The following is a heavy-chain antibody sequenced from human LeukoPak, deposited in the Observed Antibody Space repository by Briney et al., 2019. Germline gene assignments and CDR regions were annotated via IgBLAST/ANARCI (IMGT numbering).Heavy chain of an antibody. V-gene: IGHV3-15*01. CDR2: ITSETAGGET. CDR1: GVTFSNPL. Sequence: GGSLRLSCAASGVTFSNPLMSWVRQAPGKGLEWVARITSETAGGETDYAPPVKGRFTISRDDSANTLYLQMNSLETEDTAVYYCTTDRRWELRGRYDNWGQGTLVTVSS. CDR3: TTDRRWELRGRYDN. J-gene: IGHJ4*02. D-gene: IGHD1-26*01.